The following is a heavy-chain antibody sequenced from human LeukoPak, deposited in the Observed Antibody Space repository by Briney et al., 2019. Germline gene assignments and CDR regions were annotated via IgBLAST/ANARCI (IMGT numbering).Heavy chain of an antibody. CDR2: INPNSGGT. CDR3: ARAVGRFLEWLFDYYMDV. CDR1: GYTFTGYY. J-gene: IGHJ6*03. Sequence: ASVKVSCKASGYTFTGYYMHWVRQAPGQGLEWMGRINPNSGGTNYAQKFQGRVTMTRDTSISTAYMELSRLRSDDTAVYYCARAVGRFLEWLFDYYMDVWGKGTTVTVSS. D-gene: IGHD3-3*01. V-gene: IGHV1-2*06.